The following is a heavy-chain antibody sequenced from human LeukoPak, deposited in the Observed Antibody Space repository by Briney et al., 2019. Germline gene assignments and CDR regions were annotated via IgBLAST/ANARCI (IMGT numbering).Heavy chain of an antibody. CDR1: GYTFTSYG. V-gene: IGHV1-18*01. J-gene: IGHJ4*02. Sequence: ASVKVSCKASGYTFTSYGISWVRQAPGQGLEWMGWISAYNGNTNYAQKLQGRVTMTTDTSTSTAYMELRSLRSDDTAVYYCARVLAAAGTSPADYWGQGTLVTVSS. CDR2: ISAYNGNT. D-gene: IGHD6-13*01. CDR3: ARVLAAAGTSPADY.